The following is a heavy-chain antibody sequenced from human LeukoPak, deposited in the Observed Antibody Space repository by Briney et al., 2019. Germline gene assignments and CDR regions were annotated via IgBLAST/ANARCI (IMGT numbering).Heavy chain of an antibody. J-gene: IGHJ4*02. V-gene: IGHV1-2*02. CDR2: INLNSGGT. CDR3: APTDVDHFDY. Sequence: ASVKVSCKASGYTFTGYPMHWVRQAPGQGLEWMGWINLNSGGTKYAQQFQGRVTMTRDTSISTAYMELSRLRSDDTAVYYCAPTDVDHFDYWGQGTLVTVSS. CDR1: GYTFTGYP. D-gene: IGHD3/OR15-3a*01.